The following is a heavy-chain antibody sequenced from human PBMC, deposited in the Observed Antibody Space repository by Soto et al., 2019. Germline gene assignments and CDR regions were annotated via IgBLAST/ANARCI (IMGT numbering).Heavy chain of an antibody. J-gene: IGHJ4*02. V-gene: IGHV3-53*01. CDR2: LYSGGNT. Sequence: GGSLRLSCAASEFTVTNNEMSWVRQAPGKGLEWVSILYSGGNTYYADSVEGRFTISRDGSKNTLYLHMNSLRAEDTAVYYCALRRVAYADFWGQGTLVTVSS. CDR1: EFTVTNNE. D-gene: IGHD2-2*01. CDR3: ALRRVAYADF.